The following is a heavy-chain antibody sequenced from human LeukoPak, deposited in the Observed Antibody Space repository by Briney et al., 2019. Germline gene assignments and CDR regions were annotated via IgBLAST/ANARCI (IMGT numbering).Heavy chain of an antibody. CDR3: AKGLAVAGHFDY. J-gene: IGHJ4*02. CDR1: GFTFSIYA. V-gene: IGHV3-23*01. CDR2: ISGSGDST. Sequence: GGSLRLSCAASGFTFSIYAMSWVRQAPGKGLEWVSTISGSGDSTYYADSVKGRFTISRDKSKNTLYLQMNSLRAEDTAVYYCAKGLAVAGHFDYWGQGTLVTVSS. D-gene: IGHD6-19*01.